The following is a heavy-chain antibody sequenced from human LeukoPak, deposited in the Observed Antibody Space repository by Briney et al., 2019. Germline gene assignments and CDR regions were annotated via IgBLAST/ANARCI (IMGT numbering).Heavy chain of an antibody. Sequence: PVGSLRLSCAAPGFTFSNYEMNWVRQAPGKGLEWVSHIRSSGSTIYYADSVKGRFTISRDNAKNSLYLQMNSLRAEDTAVYYCARLRRGWNSDFDYWGQGTLVTVSS. CDR3: ARLRRGWNSDFDY. CDR1: GFTFSNYE. D-gene: IGHD1-7*01. CDR2: IRSSGSTI. J-gene: IGHJ4*02. V-gene: IGHV3-48*03.